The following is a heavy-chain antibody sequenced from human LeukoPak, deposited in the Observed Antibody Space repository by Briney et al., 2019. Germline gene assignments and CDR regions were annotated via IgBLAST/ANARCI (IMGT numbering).Heavy chain of an antibody. CDR2: VYYSGTT. D-gene: IGHD3-22*01. CDR1: GGSINDAY. J-gene: IGHJ3*02. Sequence: SETLSLTCTVSGGSINDAYWTWIRQPPGKGLEWIANVYYSGTTNYNPSLKSRVTISVDTSKNQFSLKLSSVTAADTAVYYCARDYYDASGYYYYDAFDIWGQGTMVTVSS. V-gene: IGHV4-59*12. CDR3: ARDYYDASGYYYYDAFDI.